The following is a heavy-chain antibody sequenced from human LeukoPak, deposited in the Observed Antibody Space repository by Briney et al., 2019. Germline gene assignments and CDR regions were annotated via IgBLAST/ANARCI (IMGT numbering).Heavy chain of an antibody. CDR3: ARGVLPAAMRGVGDAFDI. D-gene: IGHD2-2*01. V-gene: IGHV1-2*04. CDR2: INPNSGGT. J-gene: IGHJ3*02. CDR1: GYTFTGYY. Sequence: ASVKVSCKASGYTFTGYYMHWVRQAPGQRLEWMGWINPNSGGTNYAQKFQGWVTMTRDTSISTAYMELSRLRSDDTAVYYCARGVLPAAMRGVGDAFDIWGQGTMVTVSS.